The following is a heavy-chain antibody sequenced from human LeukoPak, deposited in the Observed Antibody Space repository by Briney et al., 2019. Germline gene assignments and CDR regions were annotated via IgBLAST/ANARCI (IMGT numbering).Heavy chain of an antibody. CDR2: IIPIFGTA. CDR3: AIDTIAARGHYYYYYMDV. D-gene: IGHD6-13*01. Sequence: GASVKVSCKASGGTFSSYAISWARQAPGQGLEWMGGIIPIFGTANYAQKFQGRVTITTDESTSTAYMELSSLRSEDTAVYYCAIDTIAARGHYYYYYMDVWGKGTTVTVPS. CDR1: GGTFSSYA. J-gene: IGHJ6*03. V-gene: IGHV1-69*05.